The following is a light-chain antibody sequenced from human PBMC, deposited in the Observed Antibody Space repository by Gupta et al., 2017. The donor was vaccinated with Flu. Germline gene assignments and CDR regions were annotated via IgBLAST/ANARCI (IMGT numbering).Light chain of an antibody. Sequence: SYELTQPPSVSVSPGQTARITCSGDALPNQFAYWYQQKPGQAPVLVVRKDSERPSGISERFSGSSSGTTVTLTISGVQVEDEADYYCQSADSTETYVVFGGGTKLTVL. CDR2: KDS. J-gene: IGLJ2*01. CDR1: ALPNQF. CDR3: QSADSTETYVV. V-gene: IGLV3-25*03.